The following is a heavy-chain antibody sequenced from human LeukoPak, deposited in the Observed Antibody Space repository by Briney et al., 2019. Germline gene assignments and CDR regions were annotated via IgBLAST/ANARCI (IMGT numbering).Heavy chain of an antibody. D-gene: IGHD6-13*01. V-gene: IGHV4-34*01. CDR1: GGSFSGYY. CDR2: INHSGST. CDR3: ARGAAAGSDFDY. J-gene: IGHJ4*02. Sequence: SETLSLTCAVYGGSFSGYYWSWIRQPPGKGLEWIGEINHSGSTNYNPSLKSRITISVDTSKNQFSLKLSSVTAADTAVYYCARGAAAGSDFDYWGQGTLVTVSS.